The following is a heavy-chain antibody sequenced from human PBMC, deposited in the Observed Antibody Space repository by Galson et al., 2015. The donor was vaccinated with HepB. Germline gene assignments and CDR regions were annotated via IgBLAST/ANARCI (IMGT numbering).Heavy chain of an antibody. Sequence: SLRLSCAASGFTFSSYAMSWVRQAPGKGLEWVSAISGSGGSTYYADSVKGRFTISRDNSKNTLYLQVNSLRAEDTAVYYCAKDRTSRIAAAGTSWFDPWGQGTLVTVSS. CDR1: GFTFSSYA. D-gene: IGHD6-13*01. CDR3: AKDRTSRIAAAGTSWFDP. J-gene: IGHJ5*02. CDR2: ISGSGGST. V-gene: IGHV3-23*01.